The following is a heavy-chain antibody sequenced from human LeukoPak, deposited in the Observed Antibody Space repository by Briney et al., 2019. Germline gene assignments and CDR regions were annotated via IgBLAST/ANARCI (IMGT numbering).Heavy chain of an antibody. CDR1: GGSFSGYY. D-gene: IGHD3-10*01. CDR3: ARSQVYGSGSYPFDY. J-gene: IGHJ4*02. CDR2: INHSGST. Sequence: PSETLSLTCAVYGGSFSGYYWSWIRQPPGKGLEWIGEINHSGSTNYNPSLKSRVTISVDTSKNQFSLKLSSVTAADTAVYYCARSQVYGSGSYPFDYWGQGTLVTVSS. V-gene: IGHV4-34*01.